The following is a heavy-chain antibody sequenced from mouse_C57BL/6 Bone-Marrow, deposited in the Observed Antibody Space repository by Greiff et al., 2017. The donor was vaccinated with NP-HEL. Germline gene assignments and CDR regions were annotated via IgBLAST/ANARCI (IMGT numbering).Heavy chain of an antibody. CDR3: TCTFFDY. Sequence: VQLQQSGAELVRPGASVKLSCTASGFNFTDDYMHWVKQRPEQGLEWIGWIDPENGDTEYASKFQGKATITADTSSNTAYLQLSSLTSEDTAVYYCTCTFFDYWGQGTTLTVSS. J-gene: IGHJ2*01. CDR2: IDPENGDT. V-gene: IGHV14-4*01. CDR1: GFNFTDDY.